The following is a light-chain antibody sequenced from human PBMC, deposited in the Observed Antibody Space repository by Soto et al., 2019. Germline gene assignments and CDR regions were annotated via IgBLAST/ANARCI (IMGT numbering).Light chain of an antibody. Sequence: ESVLTQSPGTLSLSPGERATLSCRASQSVSSNYLAWYRQKPGQAPRLLIYGASTRATGIPDRFSGSGSGTDFTLTISRLEPEDSAVYYCQQYGSSPTWTFGQGTKVDI. CDR3: QQYGSSPTWT. V-gene: IGKV3-20*01. CDR2: GAS. CDR1: QSVSSNY. J-gene: IGKJ1*01.